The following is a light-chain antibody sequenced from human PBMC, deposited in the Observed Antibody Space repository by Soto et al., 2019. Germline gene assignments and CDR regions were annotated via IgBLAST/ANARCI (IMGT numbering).Light chain of an antibody. CDR3: QQYYNIPFT. CDR1: QSVLYRSNSQNY. J-gene: IGKJ3*01. CDR2: WAS. V-gene: IGKV4-1*01. Sequence: EIVMTQSPDSLAVSLGERAAINCKSSQSVLYRSNSQNYVAWYQQKPGQAPKLLIYWASTRESGVPDRFSGSGSGTDFTLTISSLQAEDVAAYYCQQYYNIPFTFGPGTKVDIK.